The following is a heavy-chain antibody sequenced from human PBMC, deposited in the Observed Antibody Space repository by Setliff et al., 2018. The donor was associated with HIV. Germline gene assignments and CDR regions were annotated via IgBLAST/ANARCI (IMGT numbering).Heavy chain of an antibody. V-gene: IGHV4-39*01. CDR3: ARPRYTYGTPPAFDI. CDR2: IYFSGST. J-gene: IGHJ3*02. CDR1: GGSISSSSHY. D-gene: IGHD5-18*01. Sequence: PSETLSLTCTVSGGSISSSSHYWGWIRQPPGKGLEWIGSIYFSGSTYYNPPLKSRVTISVDTSKNQFSLKLSSVTAADTAVYYCARPRYTYGTPPAFDIWGRGTVVTVSS.